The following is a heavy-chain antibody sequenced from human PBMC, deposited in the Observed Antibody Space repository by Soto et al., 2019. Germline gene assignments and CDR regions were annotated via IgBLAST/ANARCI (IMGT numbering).Heavy chain of an antibody. CDR1: GFTFSSYA. CDR3: ARDLVVVPASIGHIYYYYGMDV. CDR2: ISSNGGST. V-gene: IGHV3-64*01. D-gene: IGHD2-2*01. J-gene: IGHJ6*02. Sequence: EVQLVESGGGLVQPGGSLRLSCAASGFTFSSYAMHWVRQAPGKGLEYVSAISSNGGSTYYANSVKGRFTISRDNSMNTLYLQMGSLRAEDMAVYYCARDLVVVPASIGHIYYYYGMDVWGQGTTVTVSS.